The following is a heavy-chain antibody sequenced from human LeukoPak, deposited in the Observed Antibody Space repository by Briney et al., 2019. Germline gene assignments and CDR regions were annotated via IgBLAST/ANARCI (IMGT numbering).Heavy chain of an antibody. Sequence: GGSLRLSCAASGFTFSSYNMNWVRQAPGKGLDWVSYISSSNTIYYADSVKGRFTISRDNAKNSLYLHMSSLRAEDTAVYYCAAPGPYYYDSSEFDYWGQGTLVTVSS. CDR3: AAPGPYYYDSSEFDY. D-gene: IGHD3-22*01. CDR1: GFTFSSYN. J-gene: IGHJ4*02. V-gene: IGHV3-48*01. CDR2: ISSSNTI.